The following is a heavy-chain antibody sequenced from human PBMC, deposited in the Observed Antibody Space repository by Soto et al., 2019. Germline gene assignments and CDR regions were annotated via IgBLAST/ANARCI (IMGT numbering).Heavy chain of an antibody. J-gene: IGHJ4*02. D-gene: IGHD5-12*01. CDR2: IYYSGTV. V-gene: IGHV4-59*01. Sequence: SETLSLTCTVSGGSINRYYWSWIRQPPGKGLEWIGFIYYSGTVNYNPSLNSRVTISVDTSKNQFSLRLSSVTAADSAMYYCARGRYSGYDKGPFDYWGQGTLVTVSS. CDR3: ARGRYSGYDKGPFDY. CDR1: GGSINRYY.